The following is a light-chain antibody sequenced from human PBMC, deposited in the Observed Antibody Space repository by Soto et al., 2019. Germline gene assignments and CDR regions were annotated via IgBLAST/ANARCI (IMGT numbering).Light chain of an antibody. CDR3: QQRASWPLT. CDR1: QSISGY. CDR2: DAS. V-gene: IGKV3-11*01. J-gene: IGKJ4*01. Sequence: EIVLTQSPATLSLSPGERATLSCRASQSISGYLAWYQHRPGRAPRHLIYDASNRATGIPDRFSGRGSGTDFTRTVSSLEPEDFAVYYCQQRASWPLTFGGGTALE.